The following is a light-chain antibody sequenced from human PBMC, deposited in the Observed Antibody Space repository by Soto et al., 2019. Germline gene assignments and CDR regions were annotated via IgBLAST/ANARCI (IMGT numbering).Light chain of an antibody. CDR2: GAS. V-gene: IGKV3-15*01. Sequence: EIVLTQSPGTLSLSPGERATLSCRASQSVSSSYLAWYQQKPGQTPRLLIYGASTRAAGIPARFSGSRSGAEFTLTISSLQSEDFAVYYCQHYVTWPLTFGGGTKVDI. CDR1: QSVSSSY. CDR3: QHYVTWPLT. J-gene: IGKJ4*01.